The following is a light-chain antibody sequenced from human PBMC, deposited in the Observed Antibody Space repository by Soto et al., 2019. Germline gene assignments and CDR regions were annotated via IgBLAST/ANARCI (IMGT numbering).Light chain of an antibody. CDR2: DAS. CDR3: QQYSSYLWT. Sequence: DIQMTQSPSTLSASVGDRVTITCRASQSISSWLAWYQQKPGKAPKLLIYDASSLESGVPSRFSGSGSGTECTLSISSLQPDDFATYYCQQYSSYLWTCGQGTKVEIK. V-gene: IGKV1-5*01. CDR1: QSISSW. J-gene: IGKJ1*01.